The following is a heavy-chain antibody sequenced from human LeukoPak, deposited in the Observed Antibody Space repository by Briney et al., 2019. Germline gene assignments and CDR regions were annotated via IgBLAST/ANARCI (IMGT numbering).Heavy chain of an antibody. CDR1: GDSISSYY. CDR2: IYYSGST. D-gene: IGHD3-22*01. J-gene: IGHJ3*02. Sequence: SETLSLTCTVSGDSISSYYWSWIRQPPGKGLEWIGYIYYSGSTNYNPSLKSRVTISVDTSKNQFSLKLSSVTAADTAVYYCARVPGRYNDSSGYYSNEAFDIWGQGTMVTVSS. V-gene: IGHV4-59*01. CDR3: ARVPGRYNDSSGYYSNEAFDI.